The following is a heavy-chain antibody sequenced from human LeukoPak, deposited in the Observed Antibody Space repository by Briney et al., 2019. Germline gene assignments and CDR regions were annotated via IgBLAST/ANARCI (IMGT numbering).Heavy chain of an antibody. J-gene: IGHJ4*02. D-gene: IGHD5-24*01. Sequence: ETLSLTCAVYGGSFSGYYWSWIRQAPGKGLEWVGRIKSEIEGGTTDYAAPVKGRFTISRDDSKNTLYLQMNSLKTDDTAVYYCTAGSSRATVDYWGQGTLVTVSS. CDR1: GGSFSGYY. CDR2: IKSEIEGGTT. V-gene: IGHV3-15*05. CDR3: TAGSSRATVDY.